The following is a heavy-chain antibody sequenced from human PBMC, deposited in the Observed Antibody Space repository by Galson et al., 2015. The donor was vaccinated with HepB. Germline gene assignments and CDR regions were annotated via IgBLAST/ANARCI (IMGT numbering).Heavy chain of an antibody. CDR3: ARRGGIAVALDY. Sequence: SVKVSCKAFGYTFTDYTMHWVRQAPGQGLEWMGYINAGSGNTKFSQKFQDRVTLTRDTSANTMYMELSSLTSEDTALYYCARRGGIAVALDYWGQGTLVTVSS. V-gene: IGHV1-3*01. CDR2: INAGSGNT. CDR1: GYTFTDYT. J-gene: IGHJ4*02. D-gene: IGHD6-19*01.